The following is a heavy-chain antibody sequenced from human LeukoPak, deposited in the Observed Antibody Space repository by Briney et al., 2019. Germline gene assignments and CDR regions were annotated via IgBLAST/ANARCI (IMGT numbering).Heavy chain of an antibody. D-gene: IGHD3-22*01. CDR1: GYTFTSYG. CDR2: ISVYNGNT. J-gene: IGHJ4*02. V-gene: IGHV1-18*01. Sequence: ASVKVSCKASGYTFTSYGINWVRQAPGQGLEWMGWISVYNGNTNYAQRLQGRVTMTTDTSTSTAYMEVRSLRSDDTAVYYCASGNFLNYDNIDYWGQGTLVTVSP. CDR3: ASGNFLNYDNIDY.